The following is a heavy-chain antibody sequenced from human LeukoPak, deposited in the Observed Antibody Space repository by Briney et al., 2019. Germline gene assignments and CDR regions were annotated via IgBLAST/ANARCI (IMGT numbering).Heavy chain of an antibody. Sequence: QTGGSLGLSCAASGFTFSSYGMHWVRQAPGKGLEWVAFIRYDGSNKYYADSVKGRFTISRDNSKHTLYLQMNSLSAEDTAVYYCAKCFGLRYCSGGSCYCFDYWGQGTLVTVSS. D-gene: IGHD2-15*01. J-gene: IGHJ4*02. CDR3: AKCFGLRYCSGGSCYCFDY. V-gene: IGHV3-30*02. CDR2: IRYDGSNK. CDR1: GFTFSSYG.